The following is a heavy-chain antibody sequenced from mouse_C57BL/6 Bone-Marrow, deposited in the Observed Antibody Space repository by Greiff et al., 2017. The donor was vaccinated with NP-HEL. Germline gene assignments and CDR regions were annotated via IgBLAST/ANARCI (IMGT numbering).Heavy chain of an antibody. J-gene: IGHJ4*01. D-gene: IGHD1-1*01. CDR3: ARKGIYYGRPYAMDY. V-gene: IGHV1-26*01. CDR2: INPNNGGT. CDR1: GYTFTDYY. Sequence: VQLQQSGPELVKPGASVKISCKASGYTFTDYYMNWVKQSHGKSLEWIGDINPNNGGTIYNQKFKGKATLTVDKSSSTAYMELRSLTSEDSAVYYCARKGIYYGRPYAMDYWGQGTSVTVSS.